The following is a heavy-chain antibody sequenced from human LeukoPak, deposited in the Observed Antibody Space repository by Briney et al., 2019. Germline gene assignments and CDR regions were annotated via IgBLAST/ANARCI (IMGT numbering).Heavy chain of an antibody. CDR1: GGSISSYY. CDR2: IYTSGST. V-gene: IGHV4-4*07. CDR3: ARDRYSSSWCYFDY. J-gene: IGHJ4*02. D-gene: IGHD6-13*01. Sequence: SETLSLTCTVSGGSISSYYWSWIRQPAGKGLEWIGRIYTSGSTNYNPSLKSRVTMSVDTSKNQFSLKLSSVTAADTAVYYCARDRYSSSWCYFDYWGQGTLVTVSS.